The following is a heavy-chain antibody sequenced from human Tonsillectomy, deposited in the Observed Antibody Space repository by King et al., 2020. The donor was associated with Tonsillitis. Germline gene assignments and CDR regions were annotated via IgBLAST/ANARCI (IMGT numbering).Heavy chain of an antibody. V-gene: IGHV3-53*04. Sequence: QLVQSGGGLVQPGGSLRLSCAASGFTVISNYMSWVRQAPGKGLEWVSIIYSGGSTYYADSVKGRFTISRHNSKNTLYLQMNSLRAEDTAMYYCAREGGDSSGNYYYYGMDGWGQGTTVTVSS. CDR3: AREGGDSSGNYYYYGMDG. CDR2: IYSGGST. D-gene: IGHD5-18*01. J-gene: IGHJ6*02. CDR1: GFTVISNY.